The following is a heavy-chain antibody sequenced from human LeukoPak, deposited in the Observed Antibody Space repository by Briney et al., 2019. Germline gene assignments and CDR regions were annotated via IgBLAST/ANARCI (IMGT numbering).Heavy chain of an antibody. Sequence: SETLSLTCAVSGGSILTTNWWSWVRQPPGKGLEWMGEVHLSGASNYNPSLKSRVNMSIDKSKNQLSLELTSVTAADTAIYYCTRESGAFSPFGFWGQGTLVTVSS. CDR2: VHLSGAS. CDR1: GGSILTTNW. CDR3: TRESGAFSPFGF. V-gene: IGHV4-4*02. J-gene: IGHJ4*02. D-gene: IGHD1-26*01.